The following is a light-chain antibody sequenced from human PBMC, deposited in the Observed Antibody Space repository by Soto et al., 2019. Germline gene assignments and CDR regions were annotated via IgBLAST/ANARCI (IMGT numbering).Light chain of an antibody. CDR1: QSISSW. Sequence: DIQMTQSPSTLSASVGDRVTITCRASQSISSWLAWYQQKPGKAPKLLIYDASSLESGVPSRFSGSGSGTEFTLTISSRQPDDFATCYCQQYNSLFGGGTKVDIK. CDR3: QQYNSL. V-gene: IGKV1-5*01. J-gene: IGKJ4*01. CDR2: DAS.